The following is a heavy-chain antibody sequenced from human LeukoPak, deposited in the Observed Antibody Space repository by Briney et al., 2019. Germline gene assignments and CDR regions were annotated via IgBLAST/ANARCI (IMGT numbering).Heavy chain of an antibody. Sequence: PSETLSLTCTVSGGSIGSSSYYWGWIRQPPGKGLEWIGSIYYSGSTYYNPSLKSRVTISVDTSKNQFSLKLSSVTAADTAVYYCARRVPDWNQHAFDIWGQGTMVTVSS. V-gene: IGHV4-39*01. CDR2: IYYSGST. CDR3: ARRVPDWNQHAFDI. CDR1: GGSIGSSSYY. J-gene: IGHJ3*02. D-gene: IGHD1-1*01.